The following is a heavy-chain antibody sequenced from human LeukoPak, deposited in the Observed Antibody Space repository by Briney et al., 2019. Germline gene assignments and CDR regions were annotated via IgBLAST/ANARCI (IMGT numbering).Heavy chain of an antibody. Sequence: SETLSLTCTVSGGSISSGSYYWSWIRQPAGKGLGWIGRIYTSGSTNYNPSLKSRVTISVDTSKNQFSLKLSSVTAADTAVYYCARDSSSFRWFDPWGQGTLVTVSS. CDR1: GGSISSGSYY. CDR2: IYTSGST. CDR3: ARDSSSFRWFDP. V-gene: IGHV4-61*02. D-gene: IGHD6-6*01. J-gene: IGHJ5*02.